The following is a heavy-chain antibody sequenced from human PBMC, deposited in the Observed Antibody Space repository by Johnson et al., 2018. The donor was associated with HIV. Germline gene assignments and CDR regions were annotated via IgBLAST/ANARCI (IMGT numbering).Heavy chain of an antibody. CDR3: ARDSRDDAFDI. V-gene: IGHV3-9*01. CDR1: GFTFDDYA. Sequence: VQLVESGGGLVQPGRSLRLSCAASGFTFDDYAMHWVRQAPGKGLEWVSGISWNSGSIGYADSVKGRFTISRDNAKNSLYLQMNSLRAEDTALYSCARDSRDDAFDIWGQGTMVTVSS. J-gene: IGHJ3*02. CDR2: ISWNSGSI.